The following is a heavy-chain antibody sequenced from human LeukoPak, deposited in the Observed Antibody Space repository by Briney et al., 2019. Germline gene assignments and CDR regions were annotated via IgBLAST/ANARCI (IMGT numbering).Heavy chain of an antibody. J-gene: IGHJ4*02. Sequence: SETLSLTCAVYGGXFGGYYWSWIRQPPGKGLEWIGEINHSGSTNYNPSLKSRVTISVDTSKNQFSLKLSSVTAADTAVYYCARAFTYYDILTGYYEPHTILDYWGQGTLVTVSS. D-gene: IGHD3-9*01. CDR1: GGXFGGYY. CDR2: INHSGST. CDR3: ARAFTYYDILTGYYEPHTILDY. V-gene: IGHV4-34*01.